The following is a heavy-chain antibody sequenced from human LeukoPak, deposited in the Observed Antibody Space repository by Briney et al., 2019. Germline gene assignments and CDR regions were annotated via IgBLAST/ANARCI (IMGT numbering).Heavy chain of an antibody. CDR2: ISGSGGST. CDR1: GFTFSSYA. J-gene: IGHJ4*02. CDR3: AKEGDIVVVVAATRFDY. V-gene: IGHV3-23*01. Sequence: PGGSLRLSCAASGFTFSSYAMSWVRQAPGKGLEWVSAISGSGGSTYYADSVKGRFTISRDNSKNTLYLQMNSLRAEDTAVYYCAKEGDIVVVVAATRFDYWGQGTPVTVSS. D-gene: IGHD2-15*01.